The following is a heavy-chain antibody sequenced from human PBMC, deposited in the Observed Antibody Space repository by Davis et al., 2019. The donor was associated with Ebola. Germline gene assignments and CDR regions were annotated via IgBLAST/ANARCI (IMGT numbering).Heavy chain of an antibody. CDR1: GNSFASHW. CDR2: IYTGYSDT. Sequence: GESLKISCKDSGNSFASHWIGWVRQMPGKGLEWMGIIYTGYSDTRYSPSFRGQVTISADKSIKTAFLQWSSLKASDTAMYYCASLRRTITGMDDGFDIWGQGTMVTVSS. D-gene: IGHD7-27*01. CDR3: ASLRRTITGMDDGFDI. V-gene: IGHV5-51*01. J-gene: IGHJ3*02.